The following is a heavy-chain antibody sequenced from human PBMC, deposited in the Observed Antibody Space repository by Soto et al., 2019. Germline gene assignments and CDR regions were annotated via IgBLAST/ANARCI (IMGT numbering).Heavy chain of an antibody. CDR1: GYTFANYW. J-gene: IGHJ1*01. V-gene: IGHV5-51*01. CDR3: SKFKYSTSVRYLQH. CDR2: IYPSYSRT. Sequence: GESLKISGKATGYTFANYWIGWVRQFPGKGLECVAIIYPSYSRTIYSPSFQGQVTISADKSISTAYLQWTSLKASDTAIYYCSKFKYSTSVRYLQHWGQGTPVTVSS. D-gene: IGHD6-6*01.